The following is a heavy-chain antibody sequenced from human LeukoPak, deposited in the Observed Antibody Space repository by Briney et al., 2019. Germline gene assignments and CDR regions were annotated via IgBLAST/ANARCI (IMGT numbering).Heavy chain of an antibody. D-gene: IGHD3-3*01. CDR2: ISDSGDDT. V-gene: IGHV3-23*01. J-gene: IGHJ1*01. CDR1: GFTFSTYA. CDR3: AKYTYYDFWSGYHDEYFQH. Sequence: PGGSLRLSCAASGFTFSTYAMSWVRQAPGKGLEWVSAISDSGDDTYYADSVKGRFTISRDNSKNTLYLQMNSLRAEDTAVYYCAKYTYYDFWSGYHDEYFQHWGQGTLVTVSS.